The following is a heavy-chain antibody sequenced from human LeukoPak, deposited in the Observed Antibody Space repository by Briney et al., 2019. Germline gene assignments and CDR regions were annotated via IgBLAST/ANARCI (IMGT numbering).Heavy chain of an antibody. CDR3: AKKRSITMIVVAAPDFDY. CDR1: GFIFNDYA. Sequence: GGSLRLSCAASGFIFNDYAMSWVRQAPGKGLEWVSAISGSGGSTYYADSVKGRFTISRDNSKNTLYLQMNSLRAEDTAVYYCAKKRSITMIVVAAPDFDYWGQGTLVTVSS. D-gene: IGHD3-22*01. V-gene: IGHV3-23*01. J-gene: IGHJ4*02. CDR2: ISGSGGST.